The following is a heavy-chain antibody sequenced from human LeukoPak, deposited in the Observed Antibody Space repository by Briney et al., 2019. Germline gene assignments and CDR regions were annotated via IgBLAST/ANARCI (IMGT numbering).Heavy chain of an antibody. CDR3: ARVESSNWYEDY. CDR2: ISSSGSTI. J-gene: IGHJ4*02. CDR1: GFTFSSYE. Sequence: PGGSLRLSCAASGFTFSSYEMNWVRQAPGKGLEWVSYISSSGSTIYYADSVKGRFTISRDNAKNSLYLQMNSLRAEDTAVYYCARVESSNWYEDYWGQGTLVTVSS. V-gene: IGHV3-48*03. D-gene: IGHD6-13*01.